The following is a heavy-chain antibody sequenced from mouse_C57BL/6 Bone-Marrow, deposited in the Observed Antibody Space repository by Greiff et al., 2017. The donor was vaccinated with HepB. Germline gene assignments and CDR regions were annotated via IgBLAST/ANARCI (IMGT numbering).Heavy chain of an antibody. J-gene: IGHJ3*01. V-gene: IGHV5-4*03. CDR2: ISDGGSYT. D-gene: IGHD1-1*01. Sequence: EVKLMESGGGLVKPGGSLKLSCAASGFTFSSYAMSWVRQTPEKRLEWVATISDGGSYTYYPDNVKGRFTISRDNAKNNLYLQMSHLKSEDTAMYYCARTGYGSSHGAYWGQGTLVTVSA. CDR3: ARTGYGSSHGAY. CDR1: GFTFSSYA.